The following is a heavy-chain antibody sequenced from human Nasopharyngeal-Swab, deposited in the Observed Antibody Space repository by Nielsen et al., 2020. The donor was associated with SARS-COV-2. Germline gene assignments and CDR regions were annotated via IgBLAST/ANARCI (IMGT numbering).Heavy chain of an antibody. CDR2: IYYSGGT. D-gene: IGHD3-10*01. CDR3: ARSPVRGVPFYSDY. Sequence: SETLSLTCSVSGGSISSDFWPWIRQTPGKGLEWIGNIYYSGGTNYNPSLKSRVTISVDTSKGEFSLTLSSVTAADTAVYYWARSPVRGVPFYSDYWGRGTLVTVSS. J-gene: IGHJ4*02. V-gene: IGHV4-59*01. CDR1: GGSISSDF.